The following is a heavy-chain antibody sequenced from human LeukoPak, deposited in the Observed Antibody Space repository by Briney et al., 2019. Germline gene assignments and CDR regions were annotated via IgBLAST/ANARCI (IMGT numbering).Heavy chain of an antibody. D-gene: IGHD3-22*01. Sequence: GGSLRLSCAASGFTFSSYSMNWVRQAPGKGLEWVSSISSSSSYIYYADSVKGRFTISRDNAKNSLYLQMNGLRAEDTAVYYCARVDDSSEAFDIWGQGTMVTVSS. CDR1: GFTFSSYS. J-gene: IGHJ3*02. V-gene: IGHV3-21*01. CDR3: ARVDDSSEAFDI. CDR2: ISSSSSYI.